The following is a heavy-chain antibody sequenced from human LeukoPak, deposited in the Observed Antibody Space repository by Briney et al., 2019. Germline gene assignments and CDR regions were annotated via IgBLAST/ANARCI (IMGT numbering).Heavy chain of an antibody. CDR1: GFTFSSYG. CDR2: ISNYGGDK. D-gene: IGHD6-19*01. J-gene: IGHJ6*02. CDR3: ARVKQWTYYGMDV. Sequence: AGGSLRLSCAASGFTFSSYGIQWVRQAPAKGLEWVAVISNYGGDKHYADSVKGRFTIFRDNSKNTMYLQMNSLRAEDTAVYYCARVKQWTYYGMDVWGQGTTVTVSS. V-gene: IGHV3-30*03.